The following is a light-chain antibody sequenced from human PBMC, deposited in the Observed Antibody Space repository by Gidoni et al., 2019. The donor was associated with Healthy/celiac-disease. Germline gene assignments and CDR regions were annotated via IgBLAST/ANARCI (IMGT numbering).Light chain of an antibody. CDR3: CSYAGSVV. CDR2: ERS. Sequence: QSALTQPASVSRSPGQSITSSCTGTSSAVGSYNLVSWYQQHPGKAPKRMIYERSKGPSGVAKRVSGSKSGNTASLTIAGRQAEDEADYYCCSYAGSVVFGGGTKLTVL. CDR1: SSAVGSYNL. V-gene: IGLV2-23*01. J-gene: IGLJ2*01.